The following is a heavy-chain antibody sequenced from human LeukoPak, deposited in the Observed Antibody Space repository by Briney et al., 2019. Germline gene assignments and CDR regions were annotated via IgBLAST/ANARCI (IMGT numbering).Heavy chain of an antibody. D-gene: IGHD5-18*01. J-gene: IGHJ4*02. V-gene: IGHV1-46*01. Sequence: ASVKVSCKASGYTFTSYYMHWVRQAPGQGLEWMGIINPSGGSTSYAQKFQGRVTMTRDTSTSTVYMELSSLRSEDTAVYYCARDASREWIQLWWGYDYWGQGTLVTVSS. CDR3: ARDASREWIQLWWGYDY. CDR2: INPSGGST. CDR1: GYTFTSYY.